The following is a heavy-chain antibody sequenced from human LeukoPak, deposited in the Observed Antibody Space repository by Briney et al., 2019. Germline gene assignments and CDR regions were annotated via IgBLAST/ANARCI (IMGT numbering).Heavy chain of an antibody. CDR1: GFTFSSYG. CDR3: AKDRKSGYSYASLYDY. J-gene: IGHJ4*02. Sequence: PGRSLGLSCAASGFTFSSYGMHWVRQAPGKGLEWVAVISYDGSNKYYADSVKGRFTISRDNSKNTLYLQMNSLRAEDTAVYYCAKDRKSGYSYASLYDYWGQGTLVTVSS. V-gene: IGHV3-30*18. D-gene: IGHD5-18*01. CDR2: ISYDGSNK.